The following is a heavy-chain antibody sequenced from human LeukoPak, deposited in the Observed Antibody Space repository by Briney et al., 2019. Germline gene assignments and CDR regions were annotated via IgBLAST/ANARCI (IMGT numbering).Heavy chain of an antibody. CDR2: ISSSGSYI. CDR3: ARARGGWYSEY. J-gene: IGHJ4*02. V-gene: IGHV3-21*01. Sequence: PGGSLRLSCAASGFTFSSYSMNWVRQAPGKGLKWVSSISSSGSYIYYADSVKGRFTISRDNPKNSLYLQMNSLRAEDTAVYYCARARGGWYSEYWGQGTLVTVSS. D-gene: IGHD6-19*01. CDR1: GFTFSSYS.